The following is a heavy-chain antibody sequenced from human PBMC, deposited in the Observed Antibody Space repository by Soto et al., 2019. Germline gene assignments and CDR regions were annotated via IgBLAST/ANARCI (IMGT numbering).Heavy chain of an antibody. CDR3: AMGCGYRYLGY. V-gene: IGHV3-23*01. CDR2: ISNGGDAT. D-gene: IGHD5-12*01. J-gene: IGHJ4*02. CDR1: AFTFRSYG. Sequence: GGSLRLSCTASAFTFRSYGMSWVRPVPGKGLEWVSFISNGGDATHFADSVKGRFTISRDNSKNTLYLQKNSLRAEDTAVYYCAMGCGYRYLGYWGQGALGTVSS.